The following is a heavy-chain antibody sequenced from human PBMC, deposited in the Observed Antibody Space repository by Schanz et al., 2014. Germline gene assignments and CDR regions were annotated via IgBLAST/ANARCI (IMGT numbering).Heavy chain of an antibody. V-gene: IGHV3-30*02. CDR1: GFTFNSYG. J-gene: IGHJ6*02. Sequence: QVQLVESGGGVVQPGRSLRLSCAASGFTFNSYGMHWVRQAPGKGLEWVAFIWYDGSNKYYADSVKGRFTISRDNSKNTLHLQMNSLRVEDTAVYYCAKDDTQVNGMDVWGQGTTVTVSS. CDR2: IWYDGSNK. CDR3: AKDDTQVNGMDV.